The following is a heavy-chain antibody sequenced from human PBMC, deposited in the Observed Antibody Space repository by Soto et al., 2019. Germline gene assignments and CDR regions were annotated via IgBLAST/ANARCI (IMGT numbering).Heavy chain of an antibody. J-gene: IGHJ4*02. D-gene: IGHD4-17*01. Sequence: SETLSLTCTVPGGSLTSNSYYWGWIRQPPGKGLEWIGSFYYSQSTYFNPSLKSRVTISVETSKNQYSLKLSAVTAADTAVYYCARRSTVTYDYWGQGILVTVSS. CDR3: ARRSTVTYDY. V-gene: IGHV4-39*01. CDR2: FYYSQST. CDR1: GGSLTSNSYY.